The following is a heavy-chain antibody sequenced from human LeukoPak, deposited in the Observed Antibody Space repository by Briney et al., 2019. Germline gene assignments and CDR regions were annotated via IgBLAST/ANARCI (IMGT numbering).Heavy chain of an antibody. CDR3: ARDPALTTYYYDSSGYQN. V-gene: IGHV3-30*04. D-gene: IGHD3-22*01. CDR2: ISYA. J-gene: IGHJ4*02. Sequence: GRSLRLSCAASGFTFSSHAMHWARQAPGKGLEWVAVISYAVKGRFTISRDNSKNTLYLQMNSLRAEDTAVYYCARDPALTTYYYDSSGYQNWGQGTLVTVSS. CDR1: GFTFSSHA.